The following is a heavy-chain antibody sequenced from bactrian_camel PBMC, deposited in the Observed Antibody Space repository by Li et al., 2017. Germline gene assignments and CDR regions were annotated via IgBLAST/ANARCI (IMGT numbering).Heavy chain of an antibody. CDR1: FFILDDVE. D-gene: IGHD1*01. J-gene: IGHJ4*01. CDR2: ITGDGGA. V-gene: IGHV3S53*01. Sequence: HVQLVESGGGSVQTGGSLTLSCKPSFFILDDVEMAWYRQTPGNECELVASITGDGGAYYDDAVKGRFTISHDAAKNSLDLEMNSLKPDDTAVYYCSATGQMLSVAGCRTQGTQVTVS.